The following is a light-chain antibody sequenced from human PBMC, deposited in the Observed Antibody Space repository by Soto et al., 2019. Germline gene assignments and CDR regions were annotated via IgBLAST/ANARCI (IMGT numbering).Light chain of an antibody. CDR3: QQHGSSPLT. J-gene: IGKJ4*02. Sequence: EIVLTQSPGTLSLSAGERATLSCRASQRVSTYLAWYQQKPGQAPSLLIYGASSRATGIPDRFSGSGSGTDFTLTISRLEPEDFAVYYCQQHGSSPLTFGGGTKVGIK. V-gene: IGKV3-20*01. CDR2: GAS. CDR1: QRVSTY.